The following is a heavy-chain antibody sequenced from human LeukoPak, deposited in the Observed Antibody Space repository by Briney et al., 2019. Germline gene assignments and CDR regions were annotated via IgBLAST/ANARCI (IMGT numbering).Heavy chain of an antibody. V-gene: IGHV4-34*01. CDR1: GGSFSGYY. CDR2: INHSGST. J-gene: IGHJ4*02. CDR3: ARVSPWGYYDSSGYYYGY. Sequence: SETLSLTCAVYGGSFSGYYWSWIRQPPGKGLEWIGEINHSGSTNYNPSLKSRVTISVGTSKNQFSLKLSSVTAADTAVYYCARVSPWGYYDSSGYYYGYWGQGTLVTVSS. D-gene: IGHD3-22*01.